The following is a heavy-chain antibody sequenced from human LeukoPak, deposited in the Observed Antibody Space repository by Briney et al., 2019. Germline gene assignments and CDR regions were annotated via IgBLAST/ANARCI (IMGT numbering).Heavy chain of an antibody. CDR1: GFTFSSYE. CDR3: ARGPRRWYYDSSGYPYYFDY. Sequence: GGSLRLSCAASGFTFSSYEMNWVRQAPGKGLEWVSYISSSGSTIYYADSVKGRFTISRDNAKNSLCLQMNSLGAEDTAVYYCARGPRRWYYDSSGYPYYFDYWGQGTLVTVSS. J-gene: IGHJ4*02. D-gene: IGHD3-22*01. CDR2: ISSSGSTI. V-gene: IGHV3-48*03.